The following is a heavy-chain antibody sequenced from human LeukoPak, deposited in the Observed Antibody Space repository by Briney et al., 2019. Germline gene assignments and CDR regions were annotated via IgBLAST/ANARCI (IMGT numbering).Heavy chain of an antibody. V-gene: IGHV3-53*01. CDR1: GFTVSSSY. CDR3: ARDLSQAYGMDV. Sequence: GGSLRLSCAASGFTVSSSYMSWVRQAPGKGLEWVSVIYTGGSTYYADSVKGRFTISRDNSKNTLYLQMNSLRAEDTAVYYCARDLSQAYGMDVWGQGTTVTVSS. J-gene: IGHJ6*02. CDR2: IYTGGST.